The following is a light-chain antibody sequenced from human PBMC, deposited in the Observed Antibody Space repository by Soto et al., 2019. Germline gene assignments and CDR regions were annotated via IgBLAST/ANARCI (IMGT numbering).Light chain of an antibody. Sequence: EIVMTHSPATLSVSPGERATLSCRASQSVSNNLAWYQQKPGQAPRLLIYGASTRATAIPARFSGSGSGTEFTLTISSLQAEDVAVYYCQQYYSTPVTFGPGTKVDIK. CDR2: GAS. CDR1: QSVSNN. V-gene: IGKV3-15*01. J-gene: IGKJ3*01. CDR3: QQYYSTPVT.